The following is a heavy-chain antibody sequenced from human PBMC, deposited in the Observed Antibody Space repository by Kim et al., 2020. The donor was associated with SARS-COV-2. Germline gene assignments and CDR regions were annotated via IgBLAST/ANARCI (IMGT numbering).Heavy chain of an antibody. D-gene: IGHD3-10*01. Sequence: SVEGRFTISRDNSKNTMFLQMTSLKPEDTAVYFCAKGRGVRPDFQHWGQGTLVTVSS. V-gene: IGHV3-30*02. J-gene: IGHJ1*01. CDR3: AKGRGVRPDFQH.